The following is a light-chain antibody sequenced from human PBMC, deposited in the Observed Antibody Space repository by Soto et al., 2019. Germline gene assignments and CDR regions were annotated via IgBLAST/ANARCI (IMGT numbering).Light chain of an antibody. V-gene: IGKV3-20*01. Sequence: EVVLTQSPGTLSLSPGERATLSCKASQNIISNYLAWYQQKPGQAPRLLIYGASTRATGIPDRFSGSGSGTDFTLTISRLEPEDFAVYYCQHYGSSPPITLGQGTRLEIK. CDR1: QNIISNY. CDR2: GAS. J-gene: IGKJ5*01. CDR3: QHYGSSPPIT.